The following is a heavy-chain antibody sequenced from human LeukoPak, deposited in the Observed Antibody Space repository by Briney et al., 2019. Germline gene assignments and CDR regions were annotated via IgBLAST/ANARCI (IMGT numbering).Heavy chain of an antibody. J-gene: IGHJ4*02. Sequence: GGSLRLSCAASGFTFSSNYMNWVRQAPGKGLEWVSLIYSAGSTYYADSVKGRFTISRDNSKNTVYLRMNSLRAEDTAVYFCARDTDTSGLDYWGQGTLVTVSS. CDR2: IYSAGST. CDR1: GFTFSSNY. V-gene: IGHV3-53*01. CDR3: ARDTDTSGLDY.